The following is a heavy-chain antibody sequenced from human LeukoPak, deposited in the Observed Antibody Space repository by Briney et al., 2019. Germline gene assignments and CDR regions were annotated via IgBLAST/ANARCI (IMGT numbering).Heavy chain of an antibody. CDR2: MSYDGTSE. Sequence: GGSLRLSCAASGFTFSSNAMHWVRQAPGKGLEWVAVMSYDGTSEYYADSVRGRFTLSRDHSQNMLHLQMNSLRDEDTALYYCVRDRRDGKNLAYHFDFWGQGTLVTVSS. V-gene: IGHV3-30-3*01. D-gene: IGHD5-24*01. J-gene: IGHJ4*02. CDR3: VRDRRDGKNLAYHFDF. CDR1: GFTFSSNA.